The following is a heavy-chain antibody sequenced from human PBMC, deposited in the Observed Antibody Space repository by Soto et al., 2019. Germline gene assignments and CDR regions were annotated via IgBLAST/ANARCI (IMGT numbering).Heavy chain of an antibody. CDR2: ISYDGSNK. V-gene: IGHV3-30*18. CDR1: GFTFSSYG. J-gene: IGHJ6*02. D-gene: IGHD6-19*01. CDR3: VKDGSSGWPYYYGMDV. Sequence: GGSLRLSCAASGFTFSSYGMHWVRQAPGKGLEWVAVISYDGSNKYYADSVKGRFTISRDNSKNTLFLQMSSLRAEDTAVYYCVKDGSSGWPYYYGMDVWGQGTTVTVSS.